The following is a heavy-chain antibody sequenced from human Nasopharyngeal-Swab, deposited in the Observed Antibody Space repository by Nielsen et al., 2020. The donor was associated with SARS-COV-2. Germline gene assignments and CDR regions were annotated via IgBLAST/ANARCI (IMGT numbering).Heavy chain of an antibody. CDR3: ARGIGGIAAPFFDY. CDR2: INAGNGNT. D-gene: IGHD6-13*01. J-gene: IGHJ4*02. CDR1: GYTFNTYA. V-gene: IGHV1-3*01. Sequence: SVKVSCKASGYTFNTYAMHWMRQAPGQRLEWMGWINAGNGNTEYSQKFQGRVTITRDTSASTAYMELSSLRSEDTAVYYCARGIGGIAAPFFDYWGQGTLVTVSS.